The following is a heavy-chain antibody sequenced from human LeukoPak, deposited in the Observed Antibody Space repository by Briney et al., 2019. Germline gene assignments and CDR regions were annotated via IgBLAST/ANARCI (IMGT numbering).Heavy chain of an antibody. J-gene: IGHJ4*02. V-gene: IGHV3-9*01. CDR3: ARAGYTYVSPMTDY. Sequence: PGRSLRLSCAGSGFIFNNYAMHWVRQPPGKGLEWVSGISWNSGSIDYADSVKGRFTISRDNAKNSLYLQMNSLRAEDTALYYCARAGYTYVSPMTDYWGQGTLVTVSS. CDR1: GFIFNNYA. CDR2: ISWNSGSI. D-gene: IGHD5-18*01.